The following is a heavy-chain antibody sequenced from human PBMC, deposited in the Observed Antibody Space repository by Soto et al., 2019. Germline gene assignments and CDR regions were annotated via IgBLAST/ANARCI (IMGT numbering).Heavy chain of an antibody. V-gene: IGHV1-69*06. Sequence: QVQLVQSGAEVKKPGSSVKVSCKASGGTFSSYAISWVRQAPGQGLEWLGGIIPIFGTANYAQKFQGRVTITADKFMTTAYMELSSLSSEDTDVYYCASVGYYYDSSGYYWHFQHWGQGTLVTVSS. CDR3: ASVGYYYDSSGYYWHFQH. D-gene: IGHD3-22*01. CDR2: IIPIFGTA. CDR1: GGTFSSYA. J-gene: IGHJ1*01.